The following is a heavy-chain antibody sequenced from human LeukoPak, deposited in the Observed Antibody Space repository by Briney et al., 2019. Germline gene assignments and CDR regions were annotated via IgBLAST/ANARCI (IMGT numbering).Heavy chain of an antibody. CDR1: GLTVSSNY. CDR3: ASSRTAASSNWFDP. D-gene: IGHD6-13*01. CDR2: IHTNGNT. Sequence: GGSLRLSCTASGLTVSSNYMTWVRQAPGRGLEWVSIIHTNGNTYYADSVKGRFTISRDNSKNTLYLQMNSLRTEVTAVYYCASSRTAASSNWFDPWGQGTLVTVSS. J-gene: IGHJ5*02. V-gene: IGHV3-53*01.